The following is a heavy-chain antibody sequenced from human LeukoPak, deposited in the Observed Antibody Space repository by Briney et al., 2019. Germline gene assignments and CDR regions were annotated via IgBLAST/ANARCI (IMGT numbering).Heavy chain of an antibody. CDR2: MYYSGST. J-gene: IGHJ5*02. D-gene: IGHD3-22*01. Sequence: PSQTLSLTCTVSGDSISSGDYYWSWIRQPPGKGLEWIAYMYYSGSTYYNPSLKSRVTMSADTSKNQLSLKLSSVTAADTAVYYCARPYYYDSRIDPWGQGILVTVSS. V-gene: IGHV4-30-4*01. CDR3: ARPYYYDSRIDP. CDR1: GDSISSGDYY.